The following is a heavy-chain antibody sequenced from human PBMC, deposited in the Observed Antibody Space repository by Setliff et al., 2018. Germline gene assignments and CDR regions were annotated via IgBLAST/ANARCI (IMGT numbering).Heavy chain of an antibody. J-gene: IGHJ4*02. D-gene: IGHD3-22*01. CDR1: GYTFTSYY. Sequence: GASVKVSCKASGYTFTSYYMHWVRQAPGQGLEWMGIINPSGGSTSYAQKFQGRVTMTRDTSTSTAYMELSSLRSEDTAVYYCARDGSWGYYDSSGSGFDYWGQGTLVTVSS. CDR2: INPSGGST. V-gene: IGHV1-46*01. CDR3: ARDGSWGYYDSSGSGFDY.